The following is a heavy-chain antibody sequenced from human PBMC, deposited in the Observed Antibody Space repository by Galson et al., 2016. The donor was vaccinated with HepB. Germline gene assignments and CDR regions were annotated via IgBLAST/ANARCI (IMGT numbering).Heavy chain of an antibody. CDR1: GFTFSSYT. CDR3: ARENTPFGDSYSVFDI. J-gene: IGHJ3*02. D-gene: IGHD3-10*01. Sequence: SLRLSCAASGFTFSSYTMNWVRQAPGKGLEWVSSISSSDTYIYYPASLAGRFTISRDNAQNSLYLQMNSLRVGDTAVYYCARENTPFGDSYSVFDIWGQGTMVTVSS. CDR2: ISSSDTYI. V-gene: IGHV3-21*06.